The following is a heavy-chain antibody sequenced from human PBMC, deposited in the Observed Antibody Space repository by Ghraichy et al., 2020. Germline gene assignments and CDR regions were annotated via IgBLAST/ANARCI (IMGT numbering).Heavy chain of an antibody. J-gene: IGHJ4*02. CDR3: ARDELYGRDGYKIDY. Sequence: ASVKVSCKASGYTFTSYGISWVRHAPGQGHEWMGWISAYNGNTNYAQKLQGRVTMTTDTSTSTAYMELRSLRSDDTAVYYCARDELYGRDGYKIDYWGQGTLVTVSS. CDR1: GYTFTSYG. V-gene: IGHV1-18*04. D-gene: IGHD5-24*01. CDR2: ISAYNGNT.